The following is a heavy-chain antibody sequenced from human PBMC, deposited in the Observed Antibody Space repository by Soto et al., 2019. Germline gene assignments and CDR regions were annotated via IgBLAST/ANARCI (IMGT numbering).Heavy chain of an antibody. Sequence: SETLSLTCTVSGGSISSYYWSWIRQPPGKGLEWIGYIYYSGSTNYNPSLKSRVTISVGTSKNQFSLKLSSVTAADTAVYYCARGGYFDWLSLDYWGQGTLVTVS. CDR3: ARGGYFDWLSLDY. D-gene: IGHD3-9*01. CDR1: GGSISSYY. CDR2: IYYSGST. V-gene: IGHV4-59*01. J-gene: IGHJ4*02.